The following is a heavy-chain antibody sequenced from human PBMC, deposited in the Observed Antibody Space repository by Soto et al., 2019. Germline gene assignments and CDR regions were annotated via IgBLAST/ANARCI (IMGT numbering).Heavy chain of an antibody. Sequence: SETLSLTCAVYGGSFSGYYWSWIRQPPGKVLDWIGEINHSGSTNYNPSIKSRVTISVDTSKKQFSLKLSSVTAADTAVYYCASSGGSCSSTSCYDDWDDYYGMDVRGQGPTVT. CDR3: ASSGGSCSSTSCYDDWDDYYGMDV. V-gene: IGHV4-34*01. J-gene: IGHJ6*02. CDR1: GGSFSGYY. CDR2: INHSGST. D-gene: IGHD2-2*01.